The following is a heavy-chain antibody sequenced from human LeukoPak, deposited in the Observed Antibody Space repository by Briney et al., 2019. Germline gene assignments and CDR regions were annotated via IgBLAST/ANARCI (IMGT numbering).Heavy chain of an antibody. J-gene: IGHJ6*02. D-gene: IGHD2-2*01. V-gene: IGHV3-15*01. CDR3: TTELVVPAAMWGYYYYGMDV. Sequence: TGGSLRLSCAASGFTFSSYAIAWVRQAPGKGLEWVGRIKSKTDGGTTDYAAPVKGRFTISRDDSKNTLYLQMNSLKTEDTAVYYCTTELVVPAAMWGYYYYGMDVWGQGTTVTVSS. CDR1: GFTFSSYA. CDR2: IKSKTDGGTT.